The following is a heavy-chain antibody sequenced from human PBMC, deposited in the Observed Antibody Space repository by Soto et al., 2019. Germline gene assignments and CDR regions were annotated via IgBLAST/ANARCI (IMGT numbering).Heavy chain of an antibody. V-gene: IGHV3-23*01. J-gene: IGHJ4*02. Sequence: EVQLLESGGGLVQPGGSLRLSCAASGFTFSSYAMSWVRQAPGKGLEWVTAISGSGGNTYYADSVKGRFTISRDNSMNTLYLQMNSLRAEDTAVYYSAKEITVYDSSGYYDYWGQGTLVTVSS. D-gene: IGHD3-22*01. CDR2: ISGSGGNT. CDR1: GFTFSSYA. CDR3: AKEITVYDSSGYYDY.